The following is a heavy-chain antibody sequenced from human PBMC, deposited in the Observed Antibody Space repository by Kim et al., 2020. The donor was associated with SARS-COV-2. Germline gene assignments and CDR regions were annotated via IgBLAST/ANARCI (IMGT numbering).Heavy chain of an antibody. J-gene: IGHJ4*01. CDR3: ARGGVVVVAATAPYYFDY. V-gene: IGHV4-34*01. CDR2: INHSGST. D-gene: IGHD2-15*01. Sequence: SETLSLTCAVYGGSFSGYYWSWIRQPPGKGLEWIGEINHSGSTNYNPSLKSRVTISVDTSKNQFSLKLSSVTAADTAVYYCARGGVVVVAATAPYYFDY. CDR1: GGSFSGYY.